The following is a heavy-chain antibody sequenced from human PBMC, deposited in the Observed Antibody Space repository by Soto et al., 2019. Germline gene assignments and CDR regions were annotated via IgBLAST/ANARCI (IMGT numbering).Heavy chain of an antibody. CDR3: ARDATVETHQSNGMDV. J-gene: IGHJ6*02. CDR2: IIPIFGTA. CDR1: GGTFSSYT. D-gene: IGHD4-17*01. Sequence: QVQLVQSGAEVKKPGSSVKVSCKASGGTFSSYTISWVRQAPGQGLEWMGGIIPIFGTANYAQKFQGRVTITADESTSTAYMELSSLRSEDTAVYYCARDATVETHQSNGMDVWGQGTTVTVSS. V-gene: IGHV1-69*12.